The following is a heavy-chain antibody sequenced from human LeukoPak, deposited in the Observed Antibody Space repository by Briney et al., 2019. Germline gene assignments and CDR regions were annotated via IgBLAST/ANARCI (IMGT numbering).Heavy chain of an antibody. J-gene: IGHJ4*02. Sequence: GGSLRLSCAASGFTLSSYWMHWVRQAPGKGLVWVSRINSVGTSTSYADSVKGRFTISRDNAKNTLYLQMNSLRAEDTAVYYCARGGPYSTSSIDYWGQGTLVTVSS. CDR2: INSVGTST. CDR1: GFTLSSYW. D-gene: IGHD6-6*01. V-gene: IGHV3-74*01. CDR3: ARGGPYSTSSIDY.